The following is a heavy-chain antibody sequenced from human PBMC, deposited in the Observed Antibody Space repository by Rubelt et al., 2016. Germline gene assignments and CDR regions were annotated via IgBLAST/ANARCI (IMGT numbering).Heavy chain of an antibody. D-gene: IGHD4-17*01. CDR1: GYTFTNYG. CDR3: ARANHGDYEDY. Sequence: QVQLVQSGAEGKKPGASVKVSCKASGYTFTNYGMHWVRQAPGQRLEWMGWIDAGNGDTKYSQKLKDRVSITRDDSANTAYMELSSLRSEDTAVYYCARANHGDYEDYWGQGTLVTVSS. J-gene: IGHJ4*02. V-gene: IGHV1-3*01. CDR2: IDAGNGDT.